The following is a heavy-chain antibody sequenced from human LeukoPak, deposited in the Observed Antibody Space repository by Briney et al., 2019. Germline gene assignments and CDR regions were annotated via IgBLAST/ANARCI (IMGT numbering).Heavy chain of an antibody. V-gene: IGHV3-64*01. CDR1: GFTFSHAW. CDR2: ISSNGGST. D-gene: IGHD5-18*01. J-gene: IGHJ4*02. Sequence: GGSLRLSCAASGFTFSHAWMTWVRQAPGKGLEYVSAISSNGGSTYYANSVKGRFTISRDNSKNTLYLQMGSLRAEDMAVYYCARIGYSYDDWGQGTLVTVSS. CDR3: ARIGYSYDD.